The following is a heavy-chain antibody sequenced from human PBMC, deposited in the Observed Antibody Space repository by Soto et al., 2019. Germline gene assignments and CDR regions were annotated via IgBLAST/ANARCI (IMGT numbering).Heavy chain of an antibody. Sequence: QVQLVQSGAEEKKPGASVKVSCKASGYTFTSYAMHWVRQAPGQRLEWMGWINAGNGNTKYSQKFQVRVTITRDTAASTSYMELSSLRSEVTAVYYCARSIVVVTALDYWGQGTLVTVSS. V-gene: IGHV1-3*05. CDR1: GYTFTSYA. J-gene: IGHJ4*02. CDR2: INAGNGNT. CDR3: ARSIVVVTALDY. D-gene: IGHD2-21*02.